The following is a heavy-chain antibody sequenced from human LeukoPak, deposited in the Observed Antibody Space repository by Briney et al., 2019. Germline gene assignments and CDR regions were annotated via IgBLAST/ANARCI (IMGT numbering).Heavy chain of an antibody. V-gene: IGHV1-46*01. D-gene: IGHD1-26*01. CDR3: ARVSSGSTFDY. Sequence: ASVKVSCKTSGYTITSYYMQWVRQAPGQGLEWMGIINPSGGSTSYTQKFQGRVTMTRDTSTSTVYMELSSLTSEDTAVYYCARVSSGSTFDYWGQGTLVTVSS. CDR1: GYTITSYY. CDR2: INPSGGST. J-gene: IGHJ4*02.